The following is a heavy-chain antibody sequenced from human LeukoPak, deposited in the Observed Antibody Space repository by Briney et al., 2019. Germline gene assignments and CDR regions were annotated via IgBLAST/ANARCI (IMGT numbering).Heavy chain of an antibody. V-gene: IGHV3-21*04. CDR3: TRHRGLLWSTS. Sequence: PGGSLRLSCAASGFTFSYYSMNWVRQAPGKGLEWVSSISSSSGYIYYADSVKGRFTISRDKSKNTLYLQMNSLRAEDTAVYYCTRHRGLLWSTSWGQGTLVTVSS. J-gene: IGHJ4*02. CDR1: GFTFSYYS. D-gene: IGHD3-10*01. CDR2: ISSSSGYI.